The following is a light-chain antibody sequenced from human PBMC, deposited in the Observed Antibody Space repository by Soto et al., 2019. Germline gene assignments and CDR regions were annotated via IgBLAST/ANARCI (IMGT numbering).Light chain of an antibody. CDR2: QAS. CDR1: EDISRW. V-gene: IGKV1-5*03. Sequence: DIQLTQSPSTLSASVGDSVTITCRASEDISRWLAWYQHKPGKAPKRLIYQASNLESGVPSRFTGSGSETEFTLTISGLQPDDFASYCCLQYNFYPYTFGQGTKLEIK. J-gene: IGKJ2*01. CDR3: LQYNFYPYT.